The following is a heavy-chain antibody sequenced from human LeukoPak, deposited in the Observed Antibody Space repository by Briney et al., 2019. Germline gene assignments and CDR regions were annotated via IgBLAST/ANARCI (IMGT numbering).Heavy chain of an antibody. CDR2: IWYDGSNK. V-gene: IGHV3-33*01. J-gene: IGHJ4*02. Sequence: GGSLRLSCAASGFSFSTYGMHWVRQAPGKGLEWVAVIWYDGSNKYYAESVKGRFTISRDNSKNTLYLQMNSLRAEDTAVYYCARASGCYDYWGQGTLVTVSS. CDR3: ARASGCYDY. CDR1: GFSFSTYG. D-gene: IGHD1-26*01.